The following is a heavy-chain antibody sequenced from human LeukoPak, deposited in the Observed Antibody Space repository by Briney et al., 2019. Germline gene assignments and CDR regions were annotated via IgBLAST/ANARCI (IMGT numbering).Heavy chain of an antibody. CDR2: IKQDGSEK. CDR3: ARALRYSSSTAFDP. Sequence: GGSLRLSCAASGFTFSSYSMNWVRQAPGKGLEWVANIKQDGSEKYYVDSVKGRFTISRDNAKNSLYLQMNSLRGEDTAVYYCARALRYSSSTAFDPWGQGTLVTVSS. D-gene: IGHD6-6*01. J-gene: IGHJ5*02. CDR1: GFTFSSYS. V-gene: IGHV3-7*01.